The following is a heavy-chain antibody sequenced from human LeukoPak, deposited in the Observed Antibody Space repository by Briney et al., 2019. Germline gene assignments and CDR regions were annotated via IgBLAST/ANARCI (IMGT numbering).Heavy chain of an antibody. D-gene: IGHD2-8*01. J-gene: IGHJ4*01. CDR2: ISGSGSDI. CDR3: STDPRLLIY. CDR1: GFIFSDSY. Sequence: GGSLRLSCVVSGFIFSDSYMTWVRQTPGKGLEWLAYISGSGSDIYYADSVKGRFTISRDNGKNSLYLQMNSLRPEDTALYYCSTDPRLLIYWGHGTLVTVSS. V-gene: IGHV3-11*01.